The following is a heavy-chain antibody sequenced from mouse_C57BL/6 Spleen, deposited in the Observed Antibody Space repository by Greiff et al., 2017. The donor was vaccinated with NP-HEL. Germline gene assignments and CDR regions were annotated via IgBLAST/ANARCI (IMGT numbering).Heavy chain of an antibody. CDR3: ARSCYYYGSSSIFDY. V-gene: IGHV1-64*01. CDR2: IHPNSGST. D-gene: IGHD1-1*01. CDR1: GYTFTSYW. Sequence: VQLQQPGAELVKPGASVKLSCKASGYTFTSYWMHWVKQRPGQGLEWIGMIHPNSGSTNYNEKFKSKATLTVDKSSSTAYMQLSSLTSEDSAVYYCARSCYYYGSSSIFDYWGQGTTLTVSS. J-gene: IGHJ2*01.